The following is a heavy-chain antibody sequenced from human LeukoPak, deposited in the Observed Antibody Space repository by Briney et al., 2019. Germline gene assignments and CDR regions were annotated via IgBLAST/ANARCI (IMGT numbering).Heavy chain of an antibody. V-gene: IGHV4-39*07. CDR2: IYYSGST. CDR1: GGSISSGSYS. J-gene: IGHJ5*02. CDR3: TRVERYITVTGTPYWFDP. D-gene: IGHD6-19*01. Sequence: SETLSLTCAVSGGSISSGSYSWSWIRQPPGKGLEWIASIYYSGSTSYNPSLKSRVTISVDTSKNQFSLKLKSVTAADTAVYYCTRVERYITVTGTPYWFDPWGQGTLVTVSS.